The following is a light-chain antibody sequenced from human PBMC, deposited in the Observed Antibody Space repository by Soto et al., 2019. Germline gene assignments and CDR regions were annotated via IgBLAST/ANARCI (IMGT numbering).Light chain of an antibody. CDR3: QQYNSYWT. Sequence: DIQMTQSPSTLSASVGDRVTITCRASQSISSWLAWYQQKPGKAPKLLTYKASSLESGVPSRFSGSGSGTEFTLTTSSLQPADFATYYCQQYNSYWTFGQGTKVEIQ. V-gene: IGKV1-5*03. CDR2: KAS. J-gene: IGKJ1*01. CDR1: QSISSW.